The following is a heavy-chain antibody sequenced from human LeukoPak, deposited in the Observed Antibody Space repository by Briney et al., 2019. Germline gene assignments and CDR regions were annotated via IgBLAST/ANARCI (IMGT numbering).Heavy chain of an antibody. J-gene: IGHJ4*02. CDR3: AGGTTFGGVIDYFDY. CDR1: GGSISSYY. Sequence: SETLSLTCTVSGGSISSYYWSWIRQPPGKGLEWIGYIYYSGSTNYNPSLKSRVTISVDTSKNQFSLKLSSVTAADTAVYYCAGGTTFGGVIDYFDYWGQGTLVTVSS. D-gene: IGHD3-16*02. CDR2: IYYSGST. V-gene: IGHV4-59*01.